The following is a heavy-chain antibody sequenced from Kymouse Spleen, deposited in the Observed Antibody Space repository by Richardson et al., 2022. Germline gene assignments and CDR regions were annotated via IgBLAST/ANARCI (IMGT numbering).Heavy chain of an antibody. CDR2: ISYDGSNK. J-gene: IGHJ6*02. V-gene: IGHV3-30*18. CDR1: GFTFSSYG. Sequence: QVQLVESGGGVVQPGRSLRLSCAASGFTFSSYGMHWVRQAPGKGLEWVAVISYDGSNKYYADSVKGRFTISRDNSKNTLYLQMNSLRAEDTAVYYCAKDSSGYYYVGNYYGMDVWGQGTTVTVSS. D-gene: IGHD3-22*01. CDR3: AKDSSGYYYVGNYYGMDV.